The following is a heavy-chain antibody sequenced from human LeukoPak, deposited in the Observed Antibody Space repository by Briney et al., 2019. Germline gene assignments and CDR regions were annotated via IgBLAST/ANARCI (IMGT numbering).Heavy chain of an antibody. CDR3: ARGRGYYYDSTTPAGY. Sequence: SVKVSCKASGGTFSSYAISWVRQAPGQGPEWMGGIIPIFGTANYAQKFQGRVTVTADESTSTAYMELSSLRSEDTAVYYCARGRGYYYDSTTPAGYWGQGTLVTVSS. J-gene: IGHJ4*02. D-gene: IGHD3-22*01. V-gene: IGHV1-69*13. CDR2: IIPIFGTA. CDR1: GGTFSSYA.